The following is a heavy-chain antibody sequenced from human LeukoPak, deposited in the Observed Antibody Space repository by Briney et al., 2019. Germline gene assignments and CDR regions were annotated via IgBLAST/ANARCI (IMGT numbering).Heavy chain of an antibody. Sequence: SETLSLTCAVSGGSISSGGYSWSWIRQPPGKGLEWIGYIYHSGSTYYNPSLKSRVTISVDRSKNQFSLKLSSVTAADTAVYYCVRDDSSGYYSIGHDYWGQGTLVTVSS. D-gene: IGHD3-22*01. V-gene: IGHV4-30-2*01. J-gene: IGHJ4*02. CDR3: VRDDSSGYYSIGHDY. CDR1: GGSISSGGYS. CDR2: IYHSGST.